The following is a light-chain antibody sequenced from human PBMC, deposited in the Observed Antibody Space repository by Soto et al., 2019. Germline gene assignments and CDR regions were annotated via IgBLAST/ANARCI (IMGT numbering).Light chain of an antibody. V-gene: IGLV1-36*01. Sequence: QSVLTQPPSVSAAPRQRVTINCSGSSSNIGNNAVNWYQQFPGKAPRLLIHFDDRVASGVSDRFSGSKSGTSASLAISGLQSEDEAAYYCAARDDSLNGPVFGGGTKLTVL. CDR2: FDD. CDR1: SSNIGNNA. CDR3: AARDDSLNGPV. J-gene: IGLJ3*02.